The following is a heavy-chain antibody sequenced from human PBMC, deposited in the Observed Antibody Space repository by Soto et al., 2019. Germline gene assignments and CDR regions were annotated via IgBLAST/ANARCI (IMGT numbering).Heavy chain of an antibody. J-gene: IGHJ6*02. CDR1: GYTFTRNG. Sequence: ASVKVSCKTSGYTFTRNGISWVRQAPGQGLEWMGWISPKSGSINYAQKFQGWVTMTRDTSISTAYMELSRLRSDDTAVYYCARCLGLLWFGEFRYGMDVWGQGTTVTVSS. CDR3: ARCLGLLWFGEFRYGMDV. CDR2: ISPKSGSI. V-gene: IGHV1-2*04. D-gene: IGHD3-10*01.